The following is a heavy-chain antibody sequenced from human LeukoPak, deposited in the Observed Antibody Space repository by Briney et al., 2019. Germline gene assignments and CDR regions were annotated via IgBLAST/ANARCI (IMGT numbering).Heavy chain of an antibody. CDR2: ISSSSSYI. J-gene: IGHJ4*02. CDR1: GFTFSSYS. D-gene: IGHD5-18*01. CDR3: ARWGHVDTAMATFDY. V-gene: IGHV3-21*05. Sequence: GGSLRPSCAASGFTFSSYSMNWVRQAPGKGLEWVSYISSSSSYIYYADSVKGRFTISRDNAKNSLYLQMNSLRAEDTAVYYCARWGHVDTAMATFDYWGQGTLVTVSS.